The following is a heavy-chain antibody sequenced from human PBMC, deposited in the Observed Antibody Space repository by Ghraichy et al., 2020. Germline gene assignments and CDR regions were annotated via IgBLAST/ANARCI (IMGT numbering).Heavy chain of an antibody. CDR2: IYYSGST. CDR1: GGSISSSSYY. CDR3: ARTPAYSSATFDY. J-gene: IGHJ4*02. V-gene: IGHV4-39*01. D-gene: IGHD6-25*01. Sequence: SETLSLTCTVSGGSISSSSYYWGWIRQPPGKGLEWIGSIYYSGSTYYNPSLKSRVTISVDTSKNQFSLKLSSVTAADTAVYYCARTPAYSSATFDYWGQGTLVTVSS.